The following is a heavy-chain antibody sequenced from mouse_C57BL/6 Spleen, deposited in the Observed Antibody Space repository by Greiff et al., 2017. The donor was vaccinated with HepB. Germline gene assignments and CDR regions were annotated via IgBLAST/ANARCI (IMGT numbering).Heavy chain of an antibody. CDR2: IDPNGGGT. CDR1: GYTFTSYW. D-gene: IGHD1-1*01. V-gene: IGHV1-72*01. CDR3: AREWPTVVAPHFDY. J-gene: IGHJ2*01. Sequence: QVQLQQPGAELVKPGASVKLSCKASGYTFTSYWMHWVKQRPGRGLEWIGRIDPNGGGTKYNEKFKSKATLTVDKPSSTAYMQRSSLTSEDSAVYYCAREWPTVVAPHFDYWGQGTTLTVSS.